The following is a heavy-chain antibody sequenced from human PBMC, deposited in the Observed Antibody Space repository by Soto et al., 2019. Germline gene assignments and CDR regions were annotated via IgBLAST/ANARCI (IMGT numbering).Heavy chain of an antibody. CDR2: ISSGGST. V-gene: IGHV3-23*01. D-gene: IGHD2-2*01. CDR1: GFIFKDYA. J-gene: IGHJ4*02. CDR3: GKSKGGTSTWPED. Sequence: PGGSLRLSCEASGFIFKDYAMTWVRQAPGAGLEWVSTISSGGSTFYAESVRGRFTISRDNSKNTLYLQLNSLKTDDTAVYFCGKSKGGTSTWPEDWGQGSLVTVSS.